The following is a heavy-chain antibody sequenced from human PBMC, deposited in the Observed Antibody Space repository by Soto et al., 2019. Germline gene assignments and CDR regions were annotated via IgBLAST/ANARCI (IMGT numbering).Heavy chain of an antibody. D-gene: IGHD6-6*01. CDR3: ARGLRSSSPHFDY. V-gene: IGHV4-59*01. J-gene: IGHJ4*02. CDR1: GGSISSYY. CDR2: IYYSGST. Sequence: PSETPSLTCTVSGGSISSYYWSWIRQPPGKGLEWIGYIYYSGSTNYNPSLKSRVTISVDTSKNQFSLKLSSVTAADTAVYYCARGLRSSSPHFDYWGQGTLVTVSS.